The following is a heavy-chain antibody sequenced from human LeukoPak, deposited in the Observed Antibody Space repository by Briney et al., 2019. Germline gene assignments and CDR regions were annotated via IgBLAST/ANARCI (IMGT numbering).Heavy chain of an antibody. CDR1: GFTFNSHA. Sequence: GGSLRLSCAASGFTFNSHAMSWVRQAPGKGLEWVSAIGDDVVSTYYAESVKGRFTISRDHSKNTLYLQMNSLRAEDTATYYCARDSPLLTGWGQGTLVTVSS. CDR2: IGDDVVST. CDR3: ARDSPLLTG. J-gene: IGHJ4*02. D-gene: IGHD3-9*01. V-gene: IGHV3-23*01.